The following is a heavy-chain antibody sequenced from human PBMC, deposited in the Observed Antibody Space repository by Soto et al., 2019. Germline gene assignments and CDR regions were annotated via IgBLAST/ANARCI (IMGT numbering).Heavy chain of an antibody. D-gene: IGHD3-9*01. CDR2: IYYSGST. Sequence: SETLSLTCTVSGGSISSGGYYWSWIRQHPGKGLEWIGYIYYSGSTYYNPSLKSRVTISVDTSKNQFPLKLSSVTAADTAVYYCARDNRGDILTGYYIWGQGTLVTVSS. CDR3: ARDNRGDILTGYYI. V-gene: IGHV4-31*03. J-gene: IGHJ4*02. CDR1: GGSISSGGYY.